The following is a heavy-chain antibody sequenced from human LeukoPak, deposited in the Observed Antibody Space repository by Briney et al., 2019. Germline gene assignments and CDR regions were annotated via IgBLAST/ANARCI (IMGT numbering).Heavy chain of an antibody. Sequence: PGGSLRLSCAASGFTFSSYAMHWVRQAPGKGLEWVAVISYDGSNKYYADSVKGRFTISRDNSKNTLYLQMNSLRAEDTAVYYCARDPLPYYYDSSGYYPGVGAFDIWGQGTMVTVSS. CDR2: ISYDGSNK. CDR1: GFTFSSYA. D-gene: IGHD3-22*01. V-gene: IGHV3-30*04. CDR3: ARDPLPYYYDSSGYYPGVGAFDI. J-gene: IGHJ3*02.